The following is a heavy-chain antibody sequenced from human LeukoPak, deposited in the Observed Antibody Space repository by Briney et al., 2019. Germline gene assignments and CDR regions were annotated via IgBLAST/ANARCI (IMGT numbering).Heavy chain of an antibody. CDR2: MHSGGDT. V-gene: IGHV3-66*01. Sequence: GGSLRLSCAASGFTFSNYWMNWVRQAPGKGLEWVSLMHSGGDTYYADSVKGRFTISRDISKNTLYLQMNSLRAEDTAVYYCARDPGYSYGIDYWGQGTLVTVSS. CDR1: GFTFSNYW. CDR3: ARDPGYSYGIDY. D-gene: IGHD5-18*01. J-gene: IGHJ4*02.